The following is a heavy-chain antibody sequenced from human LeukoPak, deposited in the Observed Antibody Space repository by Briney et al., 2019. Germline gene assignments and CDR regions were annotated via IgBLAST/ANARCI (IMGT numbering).Heavy chain of an antibody. V-gene: IGHV3-23*01. J-gene: IGHJ4*02. CDR1: GFTFSSYA. Sequence: EGSLRLSCAASGFTFSSYAMSWVRQAPGKGLEWVSAISGSGGSTYYADSVKGRFTISRDNSKNTLYLQMNSLRAEDTAVYHCAKEGWNCSSTSCYRDPFDYWGQGTLVTVSS. D-gene: IGHD2-2*01. CDR3: AKEGWNCSSTSCYRDPFDY. CDR2: ISGSGGST.